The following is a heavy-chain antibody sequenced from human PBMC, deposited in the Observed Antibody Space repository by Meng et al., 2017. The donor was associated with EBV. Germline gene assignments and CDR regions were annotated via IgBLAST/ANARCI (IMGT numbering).Heavy chain of an antibody. CDR1: GGCFSSYY. D-gene: IGHD5-24*01. J-gene: IGHJ4*02. CDR3: ARGRWLQPGSYFDY. Sequence: GQLNQSGAVLMKPSETLSLTCAVYGGCFSSYYWSWIRQPPGQGLEWIGEINHSGSTNYNPYLKSRVTISVDTSKNQFSLKLSSVTAADTAVYYCARGRWLQPGSYFDYWGQGTLVTVSS. V-gene: IGHV4-34*01. CDR2: INHSGST.